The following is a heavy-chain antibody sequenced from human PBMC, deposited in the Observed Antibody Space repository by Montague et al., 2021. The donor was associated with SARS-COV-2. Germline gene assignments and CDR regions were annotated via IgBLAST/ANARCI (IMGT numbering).Heavy chain of an antibody. J-gene: IGHJ3*02. CDR2: IYYSGST. Sequence: SETLSLTCTVYGGSFSGYYWSWTRQPPGKGLEWIGSIYYSGSTYYNPSLKSRVTISVDTSKNQFSLKLSSVTAADAAVYYCARLRGDYGGTYDTFDIWGQGTMVTVSP. CDR1: GGSFSGYY. V-gene: IGHV4-39*01. CDR3: ARLRGDYGGTYDTFDI. D-gene: IGHD4-23*01.